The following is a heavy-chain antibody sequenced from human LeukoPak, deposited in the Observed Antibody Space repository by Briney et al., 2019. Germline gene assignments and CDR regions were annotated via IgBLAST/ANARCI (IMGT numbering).Heavy chain of an antibody. CDR3: ARQFRCSGGSCYWDY. CDR2: INPNSGDT. D-gene: IGHD2-15*01. CDR1: GYTFTGYH. V-gene: IGHV1-2*02. Sequence: GASVKVSCKASGYTFTGYHMHWVRQAPGQGLEWMGWINPNSGDTNYAQKFQGRVTMTGDTSISTAYMELSRLRSDDTAVYYCARQFRCSGGSCYWDYWGQGILVTVSS. J-gene: IGHJ4*02.